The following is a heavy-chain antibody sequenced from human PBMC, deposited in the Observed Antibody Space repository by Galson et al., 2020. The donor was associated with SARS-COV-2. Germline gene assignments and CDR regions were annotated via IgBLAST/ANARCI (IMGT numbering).Heavy chain of an antibody. D-gene: IGHD2-21*02. J-gene: IGHJ6*02. Sequence: ASENLSLTCTVSGGSISSGGYYWSWIRQHPGKGLEWIGYIYYSGSTYYNPSLKSRVTISVDTSKNQFSLKLSSVTAADTAVYYCARQDCGGNCYFKVPNYYYYGMDVWGQGTTVTVSS. CDR3: ARQDCGGNCYFKVPNYYYYGMDV. V-gene: IGHV4-31*03. CDR2: IYYSGST. CDR1: GGSISSGGYY.